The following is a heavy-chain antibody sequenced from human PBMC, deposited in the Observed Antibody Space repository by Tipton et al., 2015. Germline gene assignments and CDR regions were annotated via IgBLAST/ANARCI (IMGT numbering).Heavy chain of an antibody. CDR2: IYHSGDT. CDR1: DASISSISW. Sequence: GLVKPSGTLSLICAVSDASISSISWWTWVRQPPGKGLEWIGQIYHSGDTKYNPSLTSRLTFSVDKSNNQFSLKLSSVTAADTAVYYCARRSLVGHKGLDSWGQGTLVTVSS. D-gene: IGHD1-26*01. J-gene: IGHJ4*02. CDR3: ARRSLVGHKGLDS. V-gene: IGHV4-4*02.